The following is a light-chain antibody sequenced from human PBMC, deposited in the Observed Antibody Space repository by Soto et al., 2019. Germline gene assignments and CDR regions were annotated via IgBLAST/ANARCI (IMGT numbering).Light chain of an antibody. V-gene: IGKV3-20*01. CDR3: QQYGSSVYT. CDR2: AAS. J-gene: IGKJ2*01. CDR1: QSVSSSY. Sequence: EIVLTQSPATLSLSPGERATLSCRASQSVSSSYLAWYQQKPGQTPRLLIYAASTRATGIADRFSGSGSETDFTLTISRLEPEDFAVYYCQQYGSSVYTFGQGTKLEIK.